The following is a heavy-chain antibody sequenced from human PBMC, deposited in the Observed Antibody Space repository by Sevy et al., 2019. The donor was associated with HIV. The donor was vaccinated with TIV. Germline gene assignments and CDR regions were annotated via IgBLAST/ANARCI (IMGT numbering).Heavy chain of an antibody. CDR3: AREGYYDSSGYYYSAFDI. CDR2: IYSGGST. D-gene: IGHD3-22*01. Sequence: GGSLRLSCAASGFTVSSNYMSWVRQAPGKGLEWVSVIYSGGSTYYADSVKGRFTISRDNSKNTLYLQMNGLRAEDTAVYYCAREGYYDSSGYYYSAFDIWGQGTMVTVSS. CDR1: GFTVSSNY. J-gene: IGHJ3*02. V-gene: IGHV3-53*01.